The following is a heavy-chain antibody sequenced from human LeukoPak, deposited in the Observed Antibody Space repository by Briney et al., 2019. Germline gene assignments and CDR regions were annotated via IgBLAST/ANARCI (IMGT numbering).Heavy chain of an antibody. J-gene: IGHJ3*02. CDR3: ARELYGDAFDI. D-gene: IGHD3-16*01. CDR2: ISNSGST. Sequence: SETLSLTCTVSGGSISNYYWSWIRQPPGKGLEWIGFISNSGSTTYNPSLLSRVTISVDTSKNQFSLSLSSVTAADTAVYYCARELYGDAFDIWGQGTMVTVSS. CDR1: GGSISNYY. V-gene: IGHV4-59*01.